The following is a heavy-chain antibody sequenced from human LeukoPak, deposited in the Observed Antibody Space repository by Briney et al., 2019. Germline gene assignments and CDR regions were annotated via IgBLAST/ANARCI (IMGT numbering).Heavy chain of an antibody. CDR1: GFTFSSYA. D-gene: IGHD3-3*01. V-gene: IGHV3-23*01. J-gene: IGHJ3*02. Sequence: PGGSLRLSCAASGFTFSSYAMSWVRQAPGKGLEWVSAISGSGGSTCYADSVKGRFTISRDNSKNTLYLQMNSLRAEDTAVYYCAKDLDDFWSGYYSAFDIWGQGTMVTVSS. CDR2: ISGSGGST. CDR3: AKDLDDFWSGYYSAFDI.